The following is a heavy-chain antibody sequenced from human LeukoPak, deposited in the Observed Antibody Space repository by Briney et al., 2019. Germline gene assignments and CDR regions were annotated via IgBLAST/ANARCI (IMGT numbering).Heavy chain of an antibody. D-gene: IGHD3-10*01. J-gene: IGHJ3*01. V-gene: IGHV4-59*01. CDR1: RGSISSYY. Sequence: SETLSHTSACPRGSISSYYWSWIRQPPGKGLEWIGYIYYSGSTNYNPSLKSRVAISVDTSKNQFSLKLSSVTAADTAVYYCARRFDLWGQGTMVTVSS. CDR3: ARRFDL. CDR2: IYYSGST.